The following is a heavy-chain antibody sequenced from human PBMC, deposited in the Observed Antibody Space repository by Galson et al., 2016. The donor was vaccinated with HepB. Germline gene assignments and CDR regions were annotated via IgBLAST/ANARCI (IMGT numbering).Heavy chain of an antibody. Sequence: QSGAEVKKPGESLRISCKGSGYSFATYWISWVRQMPGKGLEWMGRIDPSDSYTNYSPSFQGHVTISADPSISTAYLHWASLKASDTAVYYCAVTSSGQYYFDFWGQGTLVTVPS. V-gene: IGHV5-10-1*01. CDR3: AVTSSGQYYFDF. D-gene: IGHD3-10*01. CDR1: GYSFATYW. J-gene: IGHJ4*02. CDR2: IDPSDSYT.